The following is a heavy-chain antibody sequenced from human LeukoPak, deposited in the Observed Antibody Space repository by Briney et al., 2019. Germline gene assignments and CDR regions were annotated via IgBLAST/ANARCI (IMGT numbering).Heavy chain of an antibody. V-gene: IGHV4-30-4*01. CDR1: GGSVSSDSHY. CDR3: ARGPDSSGYYYFDY. Sequence: SETLSLTCTVSGGSVSSDSHYWSWIRQPPGKGLEWIGYIYHSGSTYYNPSLKSRVTISVDTSKNQFSLKLSSVTAADTAVYYCARGPDSSGYYYFDYWGQGTLVTVSS. CDR2: IYHSGST. J-gene: IGHJ4*02. D-gene: IGHD3-22*01.